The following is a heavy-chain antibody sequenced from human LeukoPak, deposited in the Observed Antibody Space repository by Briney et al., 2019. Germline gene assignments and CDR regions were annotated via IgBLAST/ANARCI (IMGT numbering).Heavy chain of an antibody. Sequence: ASVTVSCRASGYTFTSYAMNWVRQAPGQGLEGMGWINTNTGNPTYAQGFTGRFVFSLDTSVSTAYLQISSLKAEDTAVYYCARDGHGDYLFYYYYYMDVWGKGTTVTVSS. CDR2: INTNTGNP. CDR1: GYTFTSYA. J-gene: IGHJ6*03. D-gene: IGHD4-17*01. CDR3: ARDGHGDYLFYYYYYMDV. V-gene: IGHV7-4-1*02.